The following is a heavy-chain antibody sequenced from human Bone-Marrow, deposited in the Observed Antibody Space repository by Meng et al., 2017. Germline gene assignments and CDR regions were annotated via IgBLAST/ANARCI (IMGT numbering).Heavy chain of an antibody. D-gene: IGHD4-11*01. V-gene: IGHV4-34*01. Sequence: QAQLQQWGAGLLKPSETLSLTCVVSGGSFSDYYGSWIRQPPGKGLEWIGEINHSGSTNYNPSLESRATISVDTSQNNLSLKLSSVTAADSAVYYCARGPTTMAHDFDYWGQGTLVTVSS. CDR3: ARGPTTMAHDFDY. CDR2: INHSGST. CDR1: GGSFSDYY. J-gene: IGHJ4*02.